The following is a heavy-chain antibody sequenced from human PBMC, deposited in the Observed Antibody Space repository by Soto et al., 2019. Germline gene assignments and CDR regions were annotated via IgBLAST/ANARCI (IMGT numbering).Heavy chain of an antibody. CDR3: ARDKSSSFDY. Sequence: SVKVSCKASGGTCSSYSISWVRQSPGLWLDWMGAIIPIFGTANYGQKFQGRVTITADESTSTAYMELSSLRSEDTAVYYCARDKSSSFDYWGQGTLVTVSS. CDR2: IIPIFGTA. V-gene: IGHV1-69*13. D-gene: IGHD6-6*01. J-gene: IGHJ4*02. CDR1: GGTCSSYS.